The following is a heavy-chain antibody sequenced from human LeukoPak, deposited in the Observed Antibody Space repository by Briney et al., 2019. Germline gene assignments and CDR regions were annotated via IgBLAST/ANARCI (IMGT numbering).Heavy chain of an antibody. CDR1: GFSFSSYW. Sequence: GGSLRLSCAASGFSFSSYWMSWVRQAPGKGLEWVAFIRYDGSNKYYADSVKGRFTISRDNSKNTLYLQMNSLRAEDTAVYYCVREKGRGVISPYFDCWGQGTLVTVSS. J-gene: IGHJ4*02. D-gene: IGHD3-10*01. CDR3: VREKGRGVISPYFDC. V-gene: IGHV3-30*02. CDR2: IRYDGSNK.